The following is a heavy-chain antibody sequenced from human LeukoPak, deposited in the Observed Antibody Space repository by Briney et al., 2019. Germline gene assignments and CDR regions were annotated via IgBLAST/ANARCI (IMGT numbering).Heavy chain of an antibody. V-gene: IGHV3-30*01. Sequence: GRSLRLSCAASGFVFSNYAMHWVRQAPGKGLEWVGVISYDVTTKYYAESVEGRFTISRDNSKNTLYLQMNSLRAEDTAIYYCAKVGGEWNQILWGWFDPWGQGTQVTVSS. D-gene: IGHD1-14*01. CDR2: ISYDVTTK. CDR3: AKVGGEWNQILWGWFDP. CDR1: GFVFSNYA. J-gene: IGHJ5*02.